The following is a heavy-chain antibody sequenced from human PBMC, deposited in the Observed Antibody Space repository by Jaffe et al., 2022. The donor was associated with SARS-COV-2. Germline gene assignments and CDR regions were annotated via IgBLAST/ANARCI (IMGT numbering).Heavy chain of an antibody. D-gene: IGHD3-10*01. V-gene: IGHV1-2*02. CDR1: GYTFTGYY. CDR3: ARARSYGSGSYDKWARYYGMDV. CDR2: INPNSGGT. J-gene: IGHJ6*02. Sequence: QVQLVQSGAEVKKPGASVKVSCKASGYTFTGYYMHWVRQAPGQGLEWMGWINPNSGGTNYAQKFQGRVTMTRDTSISTAYMELSRLRSDDTAVYYCARARSYGSGSYDKWARYYGMDVWGQGTTVTVSS.